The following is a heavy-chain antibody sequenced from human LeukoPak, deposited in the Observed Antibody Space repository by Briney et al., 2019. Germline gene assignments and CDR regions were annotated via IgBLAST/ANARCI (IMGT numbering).Heavy chain of an antibody. CDR1: GFTFSSYS. J-gene: IGHJ4*02. Sequence: GGSLRLSCAASGFTFSSYSMNWVRQAPGKGLEWVSHISSGSDTIYYADSVKGRFTISRDNAKNSLHLQMNSLRDEDTAVYYRAKSSNWAFDYWGQGTLVTVSS. CDR2: ISSGSDTI. V-gene: IGHV3-48*02. D-gene: IGHD7-27*01. CDR3: AKSSNWAFDY.